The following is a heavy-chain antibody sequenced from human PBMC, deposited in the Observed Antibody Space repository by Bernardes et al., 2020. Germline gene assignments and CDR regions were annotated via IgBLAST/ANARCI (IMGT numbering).Heavy chain of an antibody. Sequence: SETLSLTCTVSGGSVSSGDYYWSWIRQPPGKGLEWIGYIYYSGSTNYNPSLKSRVTISVDTSKNQFSLKLSSVTAADTAVYYCARVQSSGWYITFDYWGQGTLVSVSS. CDR3: ARVQSSGWYITFDY. CDR1: GGSVSSGDYY. CDR2: IYYSGST. D-gene: IGHD6-19*01. V-gene: IGHV4-61*08. J-gene: IGHJ4*02.